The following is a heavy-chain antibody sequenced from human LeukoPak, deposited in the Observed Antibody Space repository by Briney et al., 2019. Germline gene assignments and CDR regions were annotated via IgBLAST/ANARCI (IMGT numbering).Heavy chain of an antibody. Sequence: GGSLRLSCATSGFTFTTFWMHWVRHAPGKRLVWVSRINHDGSNTNYADSVKGRFTISRDNAKNTVYLQMNSLRAEDTAVYYCVRDWGYDSSGYWQKYFDTWGQGTLVTVSS. CDR2: INHDGSNT. J-gene: IGHJ4*02. CDR1: GFTFTTFW. CDR3: VRDWGYDSSGYWQKYFDT. D-gene: IGHD3-22*01. V-gene: IGHV3-74*01.